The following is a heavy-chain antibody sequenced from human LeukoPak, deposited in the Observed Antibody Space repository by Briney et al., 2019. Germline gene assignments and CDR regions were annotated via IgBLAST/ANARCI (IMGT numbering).Heavy chain of an antibody. CDR3: AREAPGGSGWTYFDY. CDR2: IYASGST. Sequence: SETLSLTCAVSGGSVSGHYWDWIRQPPGKGLEWIGYIYASGSTNYNPSPKSRVTISVDTSENHFSLKLTSVTAADTAVYYCAREAPGGSGWTYFDYWGQGSLVTVSS. D-gene: IGHD6-19*01. V-gene: IGHV4-59*02. J-gene: IGHJ4*02. CDR1: GGSVSGHY.